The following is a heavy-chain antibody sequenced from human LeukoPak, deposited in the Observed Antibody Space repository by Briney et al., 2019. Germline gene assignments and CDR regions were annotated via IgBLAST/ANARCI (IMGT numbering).Heavy chain of an antibody. J-gene: IGHJ4*02. V-gene: IGHV3-23*01. CDR1: GFTFSSYA. Sequence: PGGSLRLSCEASGFTFSSYAMNWVRQAPGKGLEWVSGISGSGGSTYYADSVKGRFTISRDNSKNTLYLQMNSLRAEDTAVYYCARDRGKSIAVAADYWGQGTLVTVSS. D-gene: IGHD6-19*01. CDR2: ISGSGGST. CDR3: ARDRGKSIAVAADY.